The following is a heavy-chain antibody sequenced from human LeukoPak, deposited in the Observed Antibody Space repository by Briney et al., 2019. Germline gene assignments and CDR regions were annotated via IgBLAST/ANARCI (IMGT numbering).Heavy chain of an antibody. Sequence: PPGGSLRLSCAASGFTFSSYAMNWVRQAPGKGLEWVSAIGASGAYTFYADSVKGRFTISRDNSRNTLYLQMNSLRAEDTAVYYCAKRPTMTTVTTPSWRVCDCWGQGTLVTVSS. V-gene: IGHV3-23*01. CDR2: IGASGAYT. CDR3: AKRPTMTTVTTPSWRVCDC. CDR1: GFTFSSYA. J-gene: IGHJ4*02. D-gene: IGHD4-17*01.